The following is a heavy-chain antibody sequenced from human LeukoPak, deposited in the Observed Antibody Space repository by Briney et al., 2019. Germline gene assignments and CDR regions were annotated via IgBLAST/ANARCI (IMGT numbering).Heavy chain of an antibody. CDR3: ARDFKTLYYFDY. CDR1: GFTFSSYS. V-gene: IGHV3-21*01. CDR2: ISSSSSYI. J-gene: IGHJ4*02. Sequence: GGPLRLSCAASGFTFSSYSMNWVRQAPGKGLEWVSSISSSSSYIYYADSVKGRFTISRDNAKNSLYLQMNSLRAEDTAVYYCARDFKTLYYFDYWGQGTLVTVSS.